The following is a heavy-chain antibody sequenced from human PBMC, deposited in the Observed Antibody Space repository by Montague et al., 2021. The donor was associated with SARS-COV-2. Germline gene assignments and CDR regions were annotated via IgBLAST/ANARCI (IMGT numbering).Heavy chain of an antibody. V-gene: IGHV6-1*01. D-gene: IGHD4-17*01. J-gene: IGHJ4*02. CDR3: VRDTGSAQAGFDA. CDR1: GDSVWSNTAA. Sequence: CAISGDSVWSNTAARNWIRQSPSGGLEWLGRTNYRSKWTSDYATSVGGRISIDPDTSKNQFFLHLRSVTPEDTGVYYCVRDTGSAQAGFDAWGQGTLVTVSS. CDR2: TNYRSKWTS.